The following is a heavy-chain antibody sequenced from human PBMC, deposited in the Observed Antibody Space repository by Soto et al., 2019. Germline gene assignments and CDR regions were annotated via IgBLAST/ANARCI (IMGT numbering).Heavy chain of an antibody. CDR1: GFTFSSYW. CDR3: ARGWDDYGDYGGSGLDY. J-gene: IGHJ4*02. CDR2: INSDGSST. D-gene: IGHD4-17*01. V-gene: IGHV3-74*01. Sequence: EVQLVESGGGLVQPGGSLRLSCAASGFTFSSYWMHWVRQAPGKGLVWVSRINSDGSSTSYADSVKGRFTISRDNAKNTLYRRMNSLGAEDTAGYYWARGWDDYGDYGGSGLDYWGQGTLVTVSS.